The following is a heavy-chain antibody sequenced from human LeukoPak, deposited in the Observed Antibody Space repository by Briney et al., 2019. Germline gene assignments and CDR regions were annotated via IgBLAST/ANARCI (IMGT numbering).Heavy chain of an antibody. CDR1: GFTFSSET. Sequence: SGGSLRLSCATSGFTFSSETVTWVRQAPGEGLEWVSSINSGGSYIYYADSVKGRFTISRDNTKNSLYLQMNSLRAEDTAVYYCARAGAYNALNAWGQGTLVTVSS. CDR2: INSGGSYI. J-gene: IGHJ5*02. V-gene: IGHV3-21*01. CDR3: ARAGAYNALNA. D-gene: IGHD5-24*01.